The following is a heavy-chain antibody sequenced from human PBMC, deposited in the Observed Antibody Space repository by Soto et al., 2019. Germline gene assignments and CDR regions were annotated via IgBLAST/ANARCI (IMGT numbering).Heavy chain of an antibody. D-gene: IGHD3-22*01. CDR2: ISAYNGNT. V-gene: IGHV1-18*04. Sequence: ASVKVSCKASGYTFTSYGISWVRQAPGQGLEWMGWISAYNGNTNYAQKLQGGVTMTTDTSTSTAYMELRSLRSDDTAVYYCARKPDYYDSSGSQAYNWFDPWGQGTLVTVSS. CDR1: GYTFTSYG. CDR3: ARKPDYYDSSGSQAYNWFDP. J-gene: IGHJ5*02.